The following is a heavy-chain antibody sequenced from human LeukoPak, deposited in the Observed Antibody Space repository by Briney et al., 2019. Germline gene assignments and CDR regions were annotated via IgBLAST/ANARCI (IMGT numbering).Heavy chain of an antibody. CDR3: AKDPTDTSSWYIVEYFQH. Sequence: GGSLRLSCAASGFTFSNYAMSWVRQAPGKGLEWVSGISGSGGSTYYTDSVKGRFTISRDNSKNTLYLQMNSLRAEDTAVYYCAKDPTDTSSWYIVEYFQHWGQGTLVTVSS. CDR2: ISGSGGST. J-gene: IGHJ1*01. CDR1: GFTFSNYA. D-gene: IGHD6-13*01. V-gene: IGHV3-23*01.